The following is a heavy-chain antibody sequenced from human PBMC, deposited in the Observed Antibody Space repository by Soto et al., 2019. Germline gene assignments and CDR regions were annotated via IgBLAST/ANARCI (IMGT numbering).Heavy chain of an antibody. CDR3: AVGPLTLGAGS. Sequence: PSETLSLTCTVSGGSISSYYWSWIRQPPGKGLEWIGYLYYGGSTNYNPSLKSRVTISIDTSKSQFFLKLRSVTAADTAVYYCAVGPLTLGAGSWGQGTLVTVSS. CDR2: LYYGGST. J-gene: IGHJ5*02. V-gene: IGHV4-59*08. CDR1: GGSISSYY. D-gene: IGHD3-16*01.